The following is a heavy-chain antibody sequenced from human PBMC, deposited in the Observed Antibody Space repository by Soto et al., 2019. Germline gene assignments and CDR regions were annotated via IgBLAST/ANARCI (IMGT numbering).Heavy chain of an antibody. CDR2: IGTRGNTK. V-gene: IGHV3-11*01. D-gene: IGHD4-17*01. CDR1: GFTFSDYY. CDR3: ARDGTEYYGEYYDY. J-gene: IGHJ4*02. Sequence: PRGSLRLSCATSGFTFSDYYMSWIRQAPGKGLEWVSYIGTRGNTKYYADSVRGRFTISRDNAKNSLYLQMNSLRADDTAVYYCARDGTEYYGEYYDYWGQGIPVTVSS.